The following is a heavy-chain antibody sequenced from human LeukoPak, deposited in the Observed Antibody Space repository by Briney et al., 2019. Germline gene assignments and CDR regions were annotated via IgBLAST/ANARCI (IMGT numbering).Heavy chain of an antibody. CDR1: GYTLTELS. V-gene: IGHV1-24*01. Sequence: ASVKVSCKVSGYTLTELSMHWVRQAPEEGLEWMGGFDPEDGKTIYAQKFQGRVTMTEDTSTDTAYMELSSLRSEDTAVYYCAAHIVVVTDPSSDYWGQGTLVTVSS. CDR3: AAHIVVVTDPSSDY. J-gene: IGHJ4*02. D-gene: IGHD2-21*02. CDR2: FDPEDGKT.